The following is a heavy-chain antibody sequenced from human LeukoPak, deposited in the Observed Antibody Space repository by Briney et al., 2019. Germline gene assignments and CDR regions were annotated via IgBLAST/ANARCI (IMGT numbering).Heavy chain of an antibody. Sequence: PGRSLRLSCAASGFTFNDHAMYWVRQAPGKGLEWVSGINWNSDNIGYADSVKGRFTISRDDAKYSLFLQMNSLRTEDTALYYCARASYYYDTTGLGAVDIWGQGTMVTVSS. J-gene: IGHJ3*02. D-gene: IGHD3-22*01. CDR1: GFTFNDHA. CDR3: ARASYYYDTTGLGAVDI. V-gene: IGHV3-9*01. CDR2: INWNSDNI.